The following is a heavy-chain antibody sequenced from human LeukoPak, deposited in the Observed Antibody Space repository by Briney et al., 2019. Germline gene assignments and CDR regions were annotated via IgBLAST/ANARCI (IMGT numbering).Heavy chain of an antibody. CDR1: GYTFTDYY. CDR3: ARAVVVATAALDS. CDR2: INPNNGDT. D-gene: IGHD2-21*02. V-gene: IGHV1-2*02. J-gene: IGHJ4*02. Sequence: ASVKVSCKASGYTFTDYYVHWVRQPPGKGLEWMGWINPNNGDTNYAHKFQGRVSMTRDTSITAVSMELSSLKSDDTAVYYCARAVVVATAALDSWGQGTLVTVSS.